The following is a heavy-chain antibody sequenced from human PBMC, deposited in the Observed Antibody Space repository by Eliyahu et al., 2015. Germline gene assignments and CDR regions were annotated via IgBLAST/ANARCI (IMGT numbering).Heavy chain of an antibody. Sequence: QVQLVQSGAEVKKPGASVKXSCKAXGYTFTSYDFNWVRQATGQGLEWMGWMNPNSGNTGYALKFQGRITMTRNSSISTAYMELSSLTSEDTAVYYXARGPHPPAYWGQGTLVTVSS. CDR1: GYTFTSYD. CDR3: ARGPHPPAY. J-gene: IGHJ4*02. V-gene: IGHV1-8*01. CDR2: MNPNSGNT.